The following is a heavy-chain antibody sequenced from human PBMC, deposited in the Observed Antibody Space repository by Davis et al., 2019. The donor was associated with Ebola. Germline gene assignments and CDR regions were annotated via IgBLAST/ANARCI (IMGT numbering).Heavy chain of an antibody. D-gene: IGHD5-24*01. CDR1: GFTFDDYG. CDR3: ARGFLPGYRLACFDP. Sequence: GSLRLSCAASGFTFDDYGMSWVRQAPGKGLAWIGEINHSVSTNYNPSLKSRVTISVDTSKNKFSLTLSSVTAADTAVYYCARGFLPGYRLACFDPWGQGTLVTGSS. J-gene: IGHJ5*02. CDR2: INHSVST. V-gene: IGHV4-34*01.